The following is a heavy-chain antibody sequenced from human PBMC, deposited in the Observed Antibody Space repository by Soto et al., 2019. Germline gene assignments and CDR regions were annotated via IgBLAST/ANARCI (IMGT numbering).Heavy chain of an antibody. V-gene: IGHV3-23*01. J-gene: IGHJ6*02. CDR1: GFTFSSYA. CDR2: ISGSGGST. Sequence: LRLSCAASGFTFSSYAMSWVRQAPGKGLEWVSAISGSGGSTYYADSVKGRFTISRDNSKNTLYLQMNSLRAEDTAVYYCAARGEYCSSTSCYTYYGMDVWGQGTTVTVSS. D-gene: IGHD2-2*02. CDR3: AARGEYCSSTSCYTYYGMDV.